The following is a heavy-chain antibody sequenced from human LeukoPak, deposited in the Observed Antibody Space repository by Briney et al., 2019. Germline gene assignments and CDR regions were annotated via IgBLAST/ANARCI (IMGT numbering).Heavy chain of an antibody. CDR3: AKGGYSGYDSGFDY. Sequence: GGSLRLSCAASGFTFDDYAMHWVRQAPGKGLEWVSGISWNSGSIGYADSVKGRFTISRENAKNSLYLQMNSLRAEDMALYYCAKGGYSGYDSGFDYWGQGTLVTVSS. CDR1: GFTFDDYA. D-gene: IGHD5-12*01. CDR2: ISWNSGSI. V-gene: IGHV3-9*03. J-gene: IGHJ4*02.